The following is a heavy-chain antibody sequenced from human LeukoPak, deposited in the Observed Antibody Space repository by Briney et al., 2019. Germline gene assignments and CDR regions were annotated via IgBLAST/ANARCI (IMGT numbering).Heavy chain of an antibody. V-gene: IGHV4-39*01. J-gene: IGHJ3*02. Sequence: SETLSLTCTVSGGSISSSSYYWGWIRQPPGKGLEWIGSIYYSGSTYYNPSLKSRVTISVDTSKNQFSLKLSSVTAADTAVYYCARHVESWEERQDAFDIWGQGTMVTVSS. CDR2: IYYSGST. CDR3: ARHVESWEERQDAFDI. CDR1: GGSISSSSYY. D-gene: IGHD1-26*01.